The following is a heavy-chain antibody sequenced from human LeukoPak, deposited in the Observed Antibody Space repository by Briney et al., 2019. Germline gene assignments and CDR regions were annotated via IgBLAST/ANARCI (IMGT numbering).Heavy chain of an antibody. D-gene: IGHD3-22*01. CDR3: ARGGWLLLRRYYFDY. V-gene: IGHV4-34*01. CDR1: GGSISSYY. CDR2: INHSGST. J-gene: IGHJ4*02. Sequence: SETLSLTCTVSGGSISSYYWSWIRQPPGKGLEWIGEINHSGSTNYNPSLKSRVTISVDTSKNQFSLKLSSVTAADTAVYYCARGGWLLLRRYYFDYWGQGTLVTVSS.